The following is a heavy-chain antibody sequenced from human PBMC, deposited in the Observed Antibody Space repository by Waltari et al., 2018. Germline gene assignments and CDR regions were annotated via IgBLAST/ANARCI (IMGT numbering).Heavy chain of an antibody. D-gene: IGHD1-1*01. J-gene: IGHJ6*02. CDR3: ARVTTGTTNGMDV. CDR2: IYHSGST. Sequence: VQLQESGPGLVKPSETLSLTCAVSGYSISSGYYWGWIRQPPGKGLEWIGSIYHSGSTYYNPSLKSRVTISVDTSKNQFSLKLSSVTAADTAVYYCARVTTGTTNGMDVWGQGTTVTVSS. CDR1: GYSISSGYY. V-gene: IGHV4-38-2*01.